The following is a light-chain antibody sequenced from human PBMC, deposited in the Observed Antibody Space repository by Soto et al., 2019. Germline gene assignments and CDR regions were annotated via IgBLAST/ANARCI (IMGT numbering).Light chain of an antibody. CDR1: QSVSSNY. Sequence: EAVFTQSPGTLSWSPGERVTLSCRAIQSVSSNYLGWYQQKPGQAPRLLMSGVSTRATGIPERFSGSGSGTDFTLTISRLEPEDVTVYYCQQYAPSPAITFGQGTRLE. J-gene: IGKJ5*01. V-gene: IGKV3-20*01. CDR3: QQYAPSPAIT. CDR2: GVS.